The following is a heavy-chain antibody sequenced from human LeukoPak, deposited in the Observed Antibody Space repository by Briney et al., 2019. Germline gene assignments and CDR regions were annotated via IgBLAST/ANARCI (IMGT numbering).Heavy chain of an antibody. J-gene: IGHJ4*02. V-gene: IGHV4-61*02. CDR3: ARYVGAFDY. Sequence: SQTLSLTCTVSGGSISSGSYYWSWIRQPAGKGLEWIGRIYTSGSTNYNPSLKSRVTISVDTSKNQFSLKLSSVTVADTAVYYCARYVGAFDYWGQGTLVTVSS. D-gene: IGHD1-26*01. CDR1: GGSISSGSYY. CDR2: IYTSGST.